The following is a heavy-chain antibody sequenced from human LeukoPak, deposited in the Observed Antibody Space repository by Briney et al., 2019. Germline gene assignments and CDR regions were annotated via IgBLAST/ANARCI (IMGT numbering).Heavy chain of an antibody. D-gene: IGHD2-8*01. V-gene: IGHV3-48*01. J-gene: IGHJ5*01. CDR1: GFTVSSYS. CDR2: ISRSSSTI. CDR3: ARDSVYSFDS. Sequence: GGSLRLSCAASGFTVSSYSMNWVRQAPGKGLEWVSYISRSSSTIFYTDSVKGRFTISRNNGKNSLYLQMNSLSAEATAVYYCARDSVYSFDSWGQGTLVTVSS.